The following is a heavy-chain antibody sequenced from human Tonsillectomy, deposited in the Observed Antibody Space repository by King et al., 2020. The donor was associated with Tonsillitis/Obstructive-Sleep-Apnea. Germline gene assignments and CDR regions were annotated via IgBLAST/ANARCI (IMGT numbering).Heavy chain of an antibody. CDR1: GFTFGDYA. Sequence: VQLVESGGDLVKPGRSLRLSCTAYGFTFGDYAMSWVRQAPGKGLEWVSFIRSEGYGGTTEYAAAVKCRFTISRDDSNRIAYLQMASLKPEDTAVYYCTTRDTARFVYWGQGTLVTVSS. V-gene: IGHV3-49*04. D-gene: IGHD5-18*01. CDR2: IRSEGYGGTT. J-gene: IGHJ4*02. CDR3: TTRDTARFVY.